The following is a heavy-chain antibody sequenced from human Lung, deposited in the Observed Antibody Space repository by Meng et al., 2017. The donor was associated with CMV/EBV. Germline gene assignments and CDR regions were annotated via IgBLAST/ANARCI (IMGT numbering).Heavy chain of an antibody. CDR3: ARAGRSYLYYFDY. CDR1: GDSVSSNSAA. D-gene: IGHD3-22*01. J-gene: IGHJ4*02. V-gene: IGHV6-1*01. CDR2: TFYRSKWYN. Sequence: LRLSXAISGDSVSSNSAAWNWIRQSPSRGLEWLGTTFYRSKWYNNYGVSVKSRITINADTSKNQLSLQLTSVTPEDTAVYFCARAGRSYLYYFDYWGQGTLVTVSS.